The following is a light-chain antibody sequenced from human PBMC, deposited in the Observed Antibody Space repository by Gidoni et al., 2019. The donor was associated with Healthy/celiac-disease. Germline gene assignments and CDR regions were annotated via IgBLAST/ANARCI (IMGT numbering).Light chain of an antibody. CDR3: QQRSNWPPIT. Sequence: ELVLPQSPAPLSLSPGDRATLSCRASQSVSSYLAGYQQKPGQAPRLLIYDASTRATGIPARFSGSGSGTDFTLPISSLEPEDFAVYYCQQRSNWPPITFGGGTKVEIK. J-gene: IGKJ4*01. CDR1: QSVSSY. CDR2: DAS. V-gene: IGKV3-11*01.